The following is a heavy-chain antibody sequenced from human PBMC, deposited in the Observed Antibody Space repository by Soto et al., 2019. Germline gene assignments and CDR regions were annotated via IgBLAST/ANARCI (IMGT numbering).Heavy chain of an antibody. CDR3: ARDLHYYDSSGYQGY. CDR2: ISSSSSYI. J-gene: IGHJ4*02. CDR1: GFTFSSYS. Sequence: GGSLRLSYAASGFTFSSYSMNWVRQAPGKGLEWVSSISSSSSYIYYADSVKGRLTISRDNAKNSLYLQMNSLRAEDTAVYYCARDLHYYDSSGYQGYWGQGTLVTVSS. V-gene: IGHV3-21*01. D-gene: IGHD3-22*01.